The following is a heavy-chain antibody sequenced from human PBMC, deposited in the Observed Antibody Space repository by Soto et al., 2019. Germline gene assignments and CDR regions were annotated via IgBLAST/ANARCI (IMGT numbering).Heavy chain of an antibody. Sequence: QVQLVQSGAEVKKPGASVKVSCKASGYTFTNSGITWLRQAPGQGLEWMGWISAYNGYTNYAQKLQARVTMTTDTSTTPAYMELRGLTSDDTAVYYCARGFCSGVICYPNDFWGQGTLVTVSS. CDR1: GYTFTNSG. CDR2: ISAYNGYT. D-gene: IGHD2-15*01. V-gene: IGHV1-18*01. CDR3: ARGFCSGVICYPNDF. J-gene: IGHJ4*02.